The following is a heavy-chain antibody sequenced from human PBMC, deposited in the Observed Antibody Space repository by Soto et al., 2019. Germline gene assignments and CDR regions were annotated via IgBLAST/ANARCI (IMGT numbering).Heavy chain of an antibody. CDR3: ARDDSCAFDI. Sequence: EVQLVESGGGLVQPGGSLRLSCAASGFTFTSYSMNWVRQAPGKGLEWVSYIRGTTHYADSVKGRFTISRDNARSSLYLQMNSLRADDTAVYYCARDDSCAFDIWGQGTMVTVSS. J-gene: IGHJ3*02. CDR1: GFTFTSYS. CDR2: IRGTT. D-gene: IGHD2-21*01. V-gene: IGHV3-48*01.